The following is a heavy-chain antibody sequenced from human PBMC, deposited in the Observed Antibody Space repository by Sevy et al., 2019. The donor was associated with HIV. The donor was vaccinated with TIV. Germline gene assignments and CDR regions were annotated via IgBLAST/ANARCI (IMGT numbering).Heavy chain of an antibody. CDR1: GFTFSSAW. Sequence: GGSLRLSCAASGFTFSSAWMSWVRQAPGKGLEWVGRIKSEFDGGAIDYAAPVKGRFTISREDSKNTVYLQMNSLKTEDTAVYYCIADPAYRGYDEEVINYYFYGMDVWGQGTTVTVSS. J-gene: IGHJ6*02. CDR3: IADPAYRGYDEEVINYYFYGMDV. CDR2: IKSEFDGGAI. V-gene: IGHV3-15*01. D-gene: IGHD5-12*01.